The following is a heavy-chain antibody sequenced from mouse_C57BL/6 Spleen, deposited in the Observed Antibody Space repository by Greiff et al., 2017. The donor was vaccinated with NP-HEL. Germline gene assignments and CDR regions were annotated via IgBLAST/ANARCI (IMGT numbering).Heavy chain of an antibody. D-gene: IGHD1-1*02. CDR3: AREDYDYDAMDY. Sequence: VQLQQPGAELVRPGSSVKLSCKASGYTFTSYWMDWVKQRPGQGLEWIGNIYPSDSETHYNQKFKDKATLTVDKSSSTAYMQLSSLTSEDSAVYYCAREDYDYDAMDYWGQGTSVTVSS. CDR2: IYPSDSET. V-gene: IGHV1-61*01. J-gene: IGHJ4*01. CDR1: GYTFTSYW.